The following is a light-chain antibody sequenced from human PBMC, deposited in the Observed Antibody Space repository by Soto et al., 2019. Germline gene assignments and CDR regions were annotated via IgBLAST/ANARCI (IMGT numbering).Light chain of an antibody. CDR2: GNS. Sequence: QSVLTQPPSVTGAPGEGVTISYTGSSSNIGAGYDVHWYQQLPGTAPKLLIYGNSNRPSGVPDRFSGSKSGTSASLAITGLQAEDEADYYCQSYDSSLSGSYVFGTGTKVTVL. J-gene: IGLJ1*01. CDR1: SSNIGAGYD. CDR3: QSYDSSLSGSYV. V-gene: IGLV1-40*01.